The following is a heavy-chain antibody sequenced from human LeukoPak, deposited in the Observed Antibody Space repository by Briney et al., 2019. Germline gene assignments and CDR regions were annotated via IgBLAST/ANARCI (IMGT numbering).Heavy chain of an antibody. J-gene: IGHJ4*02. V-gene: IGHV3-21*01. CDR1: GFTFSSYS. Sequence: PGGSLRLSCAASGFTFSSYSMNWVRQAPGKGLEWVSSISSSSSYIYYADSVRGRFTISRDNSKNTLYLLMNSLRAEDSAVYYCARDRTRDCSGGSCYRHYFDYWGQGTLVSVSS. D-gene: IGHD2-15*01. CDR2: ISSSSSYI. CDR3: ARDRTRDCSGGSCYRHYFDY.